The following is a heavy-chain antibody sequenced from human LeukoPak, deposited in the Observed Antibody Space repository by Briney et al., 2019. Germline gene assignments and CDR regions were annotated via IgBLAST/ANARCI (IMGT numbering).Heavy chain of an antibody. D-gene: IGHD3-3*01. CDR2: ISGSGGST. Sequence: PGGSLRLSCAASGFTFSSYAMSWVRQAPGKGLEWVSAISGSGGSTYCADSVKGRFTISRDNSKNTLYLQMNSLRAEDTAVYYCAKGTYYDFWSGPALVYWGQGTLVTVSS. CDR1: GFTFSSYA. CDR3: AKGTYYDFWSGPALVY. V-gene: IGHV3-23*01. J-gene: IGHJ4*02.